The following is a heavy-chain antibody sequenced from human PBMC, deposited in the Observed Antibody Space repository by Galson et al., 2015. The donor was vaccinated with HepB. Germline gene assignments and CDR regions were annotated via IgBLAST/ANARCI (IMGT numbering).Heavy chain of an antibody. J-gene: IGHJ3*02. CDR2: IKSKTDGGTT. V-gene: IGHV3-15*01. CDR3: TTAPSWEHDAFDI. D-gene: IGHD1-26*01. CDR1: GFTFSNAW. Sequence: SLRLSCAASGFTFSNAWMSWVRQAPGKGLEWVGRIKSKTDGGTTDYAAPVKGRFTISRDDSKNTLYLQMNSLKTEDTAVYYCTTAPSWEHDAFDIWGQGTMVTVSS.